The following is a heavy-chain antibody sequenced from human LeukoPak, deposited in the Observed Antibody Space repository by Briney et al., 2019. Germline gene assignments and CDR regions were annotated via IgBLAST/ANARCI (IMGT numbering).Heavy chain of an antibody. D-gene: IGHD6-19*01. CDR3: ARVPLSAGGWYEY. J-gene: IGHJ4*02. CDR2: ISGSGGST. V-gene: IGHV3-23*01. CDR1: GFTFSSYA. Sequence: GGSLRLSCAASGFTFSSYAMSWVRQAPGKGLEWVSAISGSGGSTYYADSVKGRFTISRDNSKNTLYLQMNSLRAEDTAFYYCARVPLSAGGWYEYWGQGTLVTVSS.